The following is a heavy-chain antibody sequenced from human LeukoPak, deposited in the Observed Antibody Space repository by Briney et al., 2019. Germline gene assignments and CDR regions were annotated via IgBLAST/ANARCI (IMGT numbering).Heavy chain of an antibody. V-gene: IGHV4-59*11. Sequence: SETLSLTCSVSGASISSHYWSWIRQPPGKGLEWIGYIYYSGSTNYNPSLKSRVTISVDTSKNQFSLKLTSVTAADTAVYYCARTTEGGYTYGYFYYYHMDVWGKGTTVTISS. J-gene: IGHJ6*03. CDR3: ARTTEGGYTYGYFYYYHMDV. D-gene: IGHD5-18*01. CDR2: IYYSGST. CDR1: GASISSHY.